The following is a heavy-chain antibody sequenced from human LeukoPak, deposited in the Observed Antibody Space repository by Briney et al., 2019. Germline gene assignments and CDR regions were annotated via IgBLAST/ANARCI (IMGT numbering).Heavy chain of an antibody. CDR1: GYNFTNYV. J-gene: IGHJ5*02. D-gene: IGHD5-12*01. V-gene: IGHV1-18*01. CDR3: ARRRIGSAYHLDL. Sequence: GASVKVSCKASGYNFTNYVITWVRQAPGQGLEWMGWVSAYNGKTNYAQKFQDRVSMTTDTSTSTAYMELMSLRPDDTAIFYCARRRIGSAYHLDLWGQGTLVTASS. CDR2: VSAYNGKT.